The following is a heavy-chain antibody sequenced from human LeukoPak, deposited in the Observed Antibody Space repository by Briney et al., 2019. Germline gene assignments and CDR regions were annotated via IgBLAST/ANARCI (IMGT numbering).Heavy chain of an antibody. Sequence: SQTLSLTCTVSGGSISSGGYYWSWIRQPPGKGLEWIGYIYHSGSTYYNPSLKSRVTISVDRSKNQFSLKLSSVTAADTAVYYCASLGLNIVVVPAAGWGQGTLVTVSS. D-gene: IGHD2-2*01. CDR3: ASLGLNIVVVPAAG. CDR2: IYHSGST. CDR1: GGSISSGGYY. V-gene: IGHV4-30-2*01. J-gene: IGHJ4*02.